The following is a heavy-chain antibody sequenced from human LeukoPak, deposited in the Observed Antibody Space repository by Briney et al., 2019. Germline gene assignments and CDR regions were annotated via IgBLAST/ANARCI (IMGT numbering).Heavy chain of an antibody. Sequence: KASETLSLTCTVSGGSISSYYWSWIRQPPGKGLEWIGYIYYSGSTNYNLSLKSRLTISVDTSKNQFSLKLSSVTAADTAVYYCARDGVPGIFDYWGQGTLVTVSS. CDR1: GGSISSYY. D-gene: IGHD3-10*01. V-gene: IGHV4-59*01. CDR2: IYYSGST. CDR3: ARDGVPGIFDY. J-gene: IGHJ4*02.